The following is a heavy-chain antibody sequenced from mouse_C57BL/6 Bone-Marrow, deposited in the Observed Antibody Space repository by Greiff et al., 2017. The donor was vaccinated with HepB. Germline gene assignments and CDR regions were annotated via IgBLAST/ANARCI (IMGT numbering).Heavy chain of an antibody. Sequence: EVKLQESGPGLVKPSQSLSLTCSVTGYSITSGYYWNWIRQFPGNKLEWMGYISYDGSNNYNPSLKNRISITRDTSKNQFFLKLNSVTTEDTATYYCARDGYYVGPRLTYWGQGTLVTVSA. D-gene: IGHD2-3*01. CDR1: GYSITSGYY. V-gene: IGHV3-6*01. CDR2: ISYDGSN. J-gene: IGHJ3*01. CDR3: ARDGYYVGPRLTY.